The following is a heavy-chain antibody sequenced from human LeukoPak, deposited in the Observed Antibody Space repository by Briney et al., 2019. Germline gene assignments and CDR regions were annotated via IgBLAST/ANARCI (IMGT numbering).Heavy chain of an antibody. D-gene: IGHD3-3*01. CDR3: ARELYDTSSPHGY. V-gene: IGHV1-2*02. Sequence: ASVKVSCKASGYTFTGYYMHWVRQAPGQGLEWMGWINPNSGGTNYAQRFQGRVTLTRDMSINTAYMELSSLRSDDTAVYYCARELYDTSSPHGYWGQGTLVSVSS. CDR1: GYTFTGYY. CDR2: INPNSGGT. J-gene: IGHJ4*02.